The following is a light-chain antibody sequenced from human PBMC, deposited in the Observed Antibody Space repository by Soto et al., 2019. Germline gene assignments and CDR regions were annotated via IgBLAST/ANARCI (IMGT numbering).Light chain of an antibody. CDR2: AAS. Sequence: DIQMTQSPSSLSASVGDRVTITCRASQGISNYVAWYQQKPGKVPKLLIYAASTLQSGVPSRFSGSGSGTDFTLTISSLQTDDVATYYCEAYNSAPYTLGQGTKLEIK. V-gene: IGKV1-27*01. J-gene: IGKJ2*01. CDR3: EAYNSAPYT. CDR1: QGISNY.